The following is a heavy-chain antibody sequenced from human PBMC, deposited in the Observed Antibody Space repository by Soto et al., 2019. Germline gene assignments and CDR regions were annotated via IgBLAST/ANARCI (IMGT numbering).Heavy chain of an antibody. Sequence: SETLSLPCTVSRDSKRSSSYWGWIRQPPGKGLEWISSIYSTGNTYYNPSLNSQVPISVDTSKNQLSLNVISVTAADTAVYYCRRSSRYSTDVWGQGTTVT. V-gene: IGHV4-39*01. J-gene: IGHJ6*02. CDR1: RDSKRSSSY. D-gene: IGHD6-13*01. CDR3: RRSSRYSTDV. CDR2: IYSTGNT.